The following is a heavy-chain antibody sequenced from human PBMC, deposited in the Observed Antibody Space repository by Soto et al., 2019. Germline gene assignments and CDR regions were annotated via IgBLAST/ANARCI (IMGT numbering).Heavy chain of an antibody. CDR3: ARAPYSSSWYGGGFDY. J-gene: IGHJ4*02. CDR2: INHSGST. CDR1: GGSFSGYY. V-gene: IGHV4-34*01. D-gene: IGHD6-13*01. Sequence: QVQLQQWGAGLLKPSETLSLTCAVYGGSFSGYYWSWIRQPPGKGLEWIGEINHSGSTNYNPSLKSRVTILVDTSKNQFSLKLSSVTAADTAVYYCARAPYSSSWYGGGFDYWGQGTLVTVSS.